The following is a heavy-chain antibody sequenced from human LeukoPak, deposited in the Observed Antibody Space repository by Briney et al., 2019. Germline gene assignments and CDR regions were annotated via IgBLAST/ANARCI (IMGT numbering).Heavy chain of an antibody. CDR1: GGSISSGSYY. CDR2: IYTSGST. Sequence: SETLSLTCTVSGGSISSGSYYWSWIRQPAGKGLEWIGRIYTSGSTNYNPSLKSRVTISVDTSKNQFSLKLSSVTAADTAVYYCARGRRGRPYCSGGSCYAAIADYWGQGTLVTVSS. V-gene: IGHV4-61*02. D-gene: IGHD2-15*01. CDR3: ARGRRGRPYCSGGSCYAAIADY. J-gene: IGHJ4*02.